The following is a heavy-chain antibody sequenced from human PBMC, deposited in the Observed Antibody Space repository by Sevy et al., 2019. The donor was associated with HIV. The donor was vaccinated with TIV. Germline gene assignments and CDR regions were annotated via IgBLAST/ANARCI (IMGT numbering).Heavy chain of an antibody. CDR2: IWYDGSNK. D-gene: IGHD2-15*01. CDR3: ARHRCSGGSCYSPFDY. V-gene: IGHV3-33*01. CDR1: GFTFSSYG. J-gene: IGHJ4*02. Sequence: GGSLRLSCAASGFTFSSYGMHWVRQAPGKGLEWVAVIWYDGSNKYYADSVKGRFTISRDNSKNTLYLQMNSLRAEDTAVYYCARHRCSGGSCYSPFDYWGQGTLVTVSS.